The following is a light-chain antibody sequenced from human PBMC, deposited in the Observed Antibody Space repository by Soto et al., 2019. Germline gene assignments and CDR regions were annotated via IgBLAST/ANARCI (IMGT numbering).Light chain of an antibody. V-gene: IGLV2-14*01. CDR2: AVS. CDR3: SSYTSSSTVV. CDR1: SSDVGGYNY. J-gene: IGLJ2*01. Sequence: QSVLTQPASVSGSPGQTITISCTGTSSDVGGYNYVSWYQQYPGKAPKLMIYAVSNRPSGISNRFSGSKSANTASLTISGLQAEDEGDYYCSSYTSSSTVVFGGGTKVTVL.